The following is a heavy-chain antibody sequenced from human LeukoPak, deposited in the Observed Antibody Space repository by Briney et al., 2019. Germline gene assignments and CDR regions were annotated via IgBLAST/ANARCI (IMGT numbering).Heavy chain of an antibody. Sequence: GASVKVSCKASGYTFTSYGISWVRQAPGQGLEWMGWISAYNGNTNYAQKLQGRVTMTTDTSTSTAYMELRSLRSDDTAVYYCARDRSRFGEVSATQIDYWGQGTLVTVSS. D-gene: IGHD3-10*01. J-gene: IGHJ4*02. CDR2: ISAYNGNT. CDR3: ARDRSRFGEVSATQIDY. CDR1: GYTFTSYG. V-gene: IGHV1-18*01.